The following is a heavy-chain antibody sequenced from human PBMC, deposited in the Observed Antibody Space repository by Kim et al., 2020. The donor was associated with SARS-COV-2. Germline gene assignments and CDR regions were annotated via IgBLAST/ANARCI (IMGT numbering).Heavy chain of an antibody. V-gene: IGHV1-2*06. CDR1: GYTFTIYY. CDR2: INPNGGAT. Sequence: ASVKVSCTASGYTFTIYYIHWVRQAPGQGLEWMGRINPNGGATNYAQKYQDKVTMTRDTSISTAYMKLSRLRFYDTAVYYCVRVPDSSGYYYAMDVWGQG. J-gene: IGHJ6*02. D-gene: IGHD3-22*01. CDR3: VRVPDSSGYYYAMDV.